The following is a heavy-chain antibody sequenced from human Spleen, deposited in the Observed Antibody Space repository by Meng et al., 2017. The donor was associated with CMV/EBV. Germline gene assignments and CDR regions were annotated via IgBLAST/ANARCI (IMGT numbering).Heavy chain of an antibody. CDR3: VRDRGSGYADFRIDY. D-gene: IGHD3-10*01. J-gene: IGHJ4*02. CDR2: ESYDETNV. Sequence: GGSLRLSCEAFGFAFKSHGMPWVRQGPGKGLEWVALESYDETNVHYADTAKGRFTISRDNSKNTLYLQVNSLRPDDTAVYYCVRDRGSGYADFRIDYWGLGTLVTVSS. V-gene: IGHV3-30*12. CDR1: GFAFKSHG.